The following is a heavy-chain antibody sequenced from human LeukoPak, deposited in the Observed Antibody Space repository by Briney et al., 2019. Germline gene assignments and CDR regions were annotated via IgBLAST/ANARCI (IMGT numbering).Heavy chain of an antibody. V-gene: IGHV1-18*01. D-gene: IGHD4-17*01. Sequence: GASVKVSCKASGYTFSSYGISWVRQAPGQGLEWMGWINAYNGNTNYAQKFQCRITMTTDTSTSTAYMELRSLRSDDTAVYYCARDPSTVTTLYNWFDPWGQGTLVTVSS. CDR1: GYTFSSYG. CDR2: INAYNGNT. CDR3: ARDPSTVTTLYNWFDP. J-gene: IGHJ5*02.